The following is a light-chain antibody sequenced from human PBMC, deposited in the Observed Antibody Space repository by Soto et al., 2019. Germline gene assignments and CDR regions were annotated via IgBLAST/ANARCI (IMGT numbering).Light chain of an antibody. CDR1: QSVSSNY. V-gene: IGKV3-20*01. Sequence: EIVLTQSPGTLSLSPGERATLSCRASQSVSSNYLAWYQLKPGQAPRLLIYGASSRASRVPDRFRGSGSGTDFTLTISRLEPEDFADYYCQQYSGSPLYTFGQGTKLEIK. CDR3: QQYSGSPLYT. CDR2: GAS. J-gene: IGKJ2*01.